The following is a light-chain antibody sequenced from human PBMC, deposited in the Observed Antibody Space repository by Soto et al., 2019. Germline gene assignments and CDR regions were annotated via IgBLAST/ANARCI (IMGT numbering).Light chain of an antibody. J-gene: IGLJ3*02. V-gene: IGLV1-44*01. CDR3: AAWEDSLNGWV. CDR2: SNN. CDR1: SSNIGSNT. Sequence: QSVLTQPTSASGTPGQRVTISCSGSSSNIGSNTVNCYQQPAGTAPKLLIYSNNQRPSGVPDRFSGAKSGTSASLAISGLQSEDEADYYCAAWEDSLNGWVFGGGTKLTVL.